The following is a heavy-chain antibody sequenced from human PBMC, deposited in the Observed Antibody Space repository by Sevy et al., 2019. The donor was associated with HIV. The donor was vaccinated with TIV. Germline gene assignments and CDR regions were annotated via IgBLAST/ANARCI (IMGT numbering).Heavy chain of an antibody. D-gene: IGHD2-2*01. CDR2: ISYDGSNK. Sequence: GGSLRLSCAASGFTFSSYAMHWVRQAPGKGLEWVVVISYDGSNKYYADSVKGRFTISRDNSKNTLYLQMNSLRAEDTAVYYCARDVRCSSTSCTGNWFDPWGQGTLVTVSS. CDR1: GFTFSSYA. V-gene: IGHV3-30-3*01. CDR3: ARDVRCSSTSCTGNWFDP. J-gene: IGHJ5*02.